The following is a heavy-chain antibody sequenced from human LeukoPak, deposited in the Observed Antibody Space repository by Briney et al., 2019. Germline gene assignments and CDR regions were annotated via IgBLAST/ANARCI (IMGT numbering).Heavy chain of an antibody. CDR1: GVNIISFW. Sequence: HERTLRWCSAAAGVNIISFWMHWIRQNQGKGLVWVSRINSDGSSTSYADSVKGRFTISRDNAKNTLYLQMNSLRAEDTAVYYCASLGDTYYYGSGSYFVPLDSNGMDVWGQGTTVTVSS. CDR3: ASLGDTYYYGSGSYFVPLDSNGMDV. V-gene: IGHV3-74*01. CDR2: INSDGSST. D-gene: IGHD3-10*01. J-gene: IGHJ6*02.